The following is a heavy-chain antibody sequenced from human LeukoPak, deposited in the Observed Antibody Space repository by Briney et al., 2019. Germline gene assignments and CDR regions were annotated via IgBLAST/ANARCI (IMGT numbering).Heavy chain of an antibody. Sequence: GGSLRLSCAASGFTFSSYSMNWVRRAPGKGLEWVSYISSSSSYIYYADSVKGRFTISRDNAKNPLYLQMNSLRAEDTAVYYCARDPSGIAAAGTSHFDYWGQGTLVTVSS. CDR1: GFTFSSYS. V-gene: IGHV3-21*01. J-gene: IGHJ4*02. D-gene: IGHD6-13*01. CDR2: ISSSSSYI. CDR3: ARDPSGIAAAGTSHFDY.